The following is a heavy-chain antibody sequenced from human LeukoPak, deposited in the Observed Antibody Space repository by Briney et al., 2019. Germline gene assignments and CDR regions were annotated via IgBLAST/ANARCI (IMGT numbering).Heavy chain of an antibody. V-gene: IGHV4-59*12. CDR1: GGSMSSYY. D-gene: IGHD6-13*01. CDR2: IYYTGST. Sequence: SETLSLTCTVSGGSMSSYYWSWIRQPPGKGLEYIGYIYYTGSTYYNPSLKSRVTISVDTSKRQFSLRLSSVSAADTAVYYCARDATAGNFGYWGQGTLATVSS. J-gene: IGHJ4*02. CDR3: ARDATAGNFGY.